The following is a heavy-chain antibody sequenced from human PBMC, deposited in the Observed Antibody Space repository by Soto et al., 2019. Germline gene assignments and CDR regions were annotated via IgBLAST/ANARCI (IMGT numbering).Heavy chain of an antibody. CDR2: INSDGSST. V-gene: IGHV3-74*01. CDR3: AKGVPAATRYFQH. Sequence: VQLVESGGGLVQPGGSLRLSCAASGFSSSSYWMHWVRHAPGKGLVWVSRINSDGSSTTYADSVKGRFTISRDNAKNTLYLQMNSLTPEDTAVYYCAKGVPAATRYFQHWGQGTLVTVSS. D-gene: IGHD2-2*01. CDR1: GFSSSSYW. J-gene: IGHJ1*01.